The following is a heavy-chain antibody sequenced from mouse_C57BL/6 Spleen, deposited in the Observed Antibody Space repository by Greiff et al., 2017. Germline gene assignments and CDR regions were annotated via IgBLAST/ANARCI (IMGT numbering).Heavy chain of an antibody. V-gene: IGHV1-39*01. D-gene: IGHD1-1*01. CDR3: AKSYDYYGYAMYY. CDR1: GYSFTDYN. J-gene: IGHJ4*01. CDR2: INPNYGTT. Sequence: EVQLQESGPGLVKPGASVKISCKASGYSFTDYNMNWVKQSNGKSLEWIGVINPNYGTTSYNQKFKGKATLTVDQSYITSYMQLNSLTSEGSAVYYFAKSYDYYGYAMYYWGQGTSVTVSS.